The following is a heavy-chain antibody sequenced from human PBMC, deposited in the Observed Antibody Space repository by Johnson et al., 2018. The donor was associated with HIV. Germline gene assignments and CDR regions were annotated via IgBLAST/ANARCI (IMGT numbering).Heavy chain of an antibody. V-gene: IGHV3-30*14. CDR1: GFTFSSYA. Sequence: MQLVESGGGVVQPGRSLRLSCAASGFTFSSYAMHWVRQAPGKGLEWVAVISYDGSNKYYADSVKGRFTISRDNSKNTLYLQMNRLRAEDTAVYYCAREWLYGFDIWGQGTMVTVSS. CDR2: ISYDGSNK. CDR3: AREWLYGFDI. D-gene: IGHD5-24*01. J-gene: IGHJ3*02.